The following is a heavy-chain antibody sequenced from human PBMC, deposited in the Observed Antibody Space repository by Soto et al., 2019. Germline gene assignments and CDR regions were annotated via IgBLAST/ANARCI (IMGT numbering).Heavy chain of an antibody. CDR2: INPNSGGT. D-gene: IGHD6-6*01. J-gene: IGHJ3*02. CDR3: ASQLGSSSSLPDAFDI. CDR1: GYTFTGYY. Sequence: AASVKVSCKASGYTFTGYYMHWVRQAPGQGLEWMGWINPNSGGTNYAQKFQGRVTMTRDTSISTAYMELSRLRSDDTAVYYCASQLGSSSSLPDAFDIWGQGTMVTVSS. V-gene: IGHV1-2*02.